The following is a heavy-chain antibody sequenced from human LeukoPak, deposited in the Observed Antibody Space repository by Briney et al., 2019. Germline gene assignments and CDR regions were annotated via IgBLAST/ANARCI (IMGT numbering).Heavy chain of an antibody. J-gene: IGHJ4*02. CDR2: ITGSGSTI. CDR1: GFTFSSYE. D-gene: IGHD1-1*01. CDR3: ARQVQLERLGFGKEGSAFDY. Sequence: QTGGSLRLSCAASGFTFSSYEMNWLRQAPGKGLEWVSSITGSGSTIYYADSVKGRFTISRDNAKNSLYLQMNSLRAEDTAVYYCARQVQLERLGFGKEGSAFDYWGQGTLVTVSS. V-gene: IGHV3-48*03.